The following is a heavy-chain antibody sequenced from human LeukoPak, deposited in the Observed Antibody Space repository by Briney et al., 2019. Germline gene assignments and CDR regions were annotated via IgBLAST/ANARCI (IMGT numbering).Heavy chain of an antibody. CDR1: GGSISSYY. J-gene: IGHJ6*02. Sequence: SETLSLTCTVSGGSISSYYWSWIRQPAGKGLEWIGRVHISGRTNYSPSLKSRVTMSVDTSQNQFSLELSSVTTADTAVYYCARGSYGMEVWGQGTTVTVSS. CDR2: VHISGRT. CDR3: ARGSYGMEV. V-gene: IGHV4-4*07.